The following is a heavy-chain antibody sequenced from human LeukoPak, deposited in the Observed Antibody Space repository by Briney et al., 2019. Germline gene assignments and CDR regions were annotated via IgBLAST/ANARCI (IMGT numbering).Heavy chain of an antibody. D-gene: IGHD5-12*01. J-gene: IGHJ4*02. V-gene: IGHV3-23*01. CDR1: GFTFSTYA. CDR2: ISGSGGGT. CDR3: AKDIGGYEGDYFDY. Sequence: GGSLRLSCAASGFTFSTYAMSWVRQAAGKGLEWVSLISGSGGGTYYADSVKGRFTISRDNSKNTVYLHMNSLRAEDTALYYCAKDIGGYEGDYFDYWGQGTLVTVSS.